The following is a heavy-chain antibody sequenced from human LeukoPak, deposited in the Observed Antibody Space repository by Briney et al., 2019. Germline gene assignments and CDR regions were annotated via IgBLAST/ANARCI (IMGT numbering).Heavy chain of an antibody. CDR3: ATQGEYRYGFNY. CDR1: GYTFTGYY. CDR2: INPNSGGT. Sequence: ASVNVSCKASGYTFTGYYMHWVRQAPGQRLEWMGWINPNSGGTNYAQKFQGRVTMTRDTSISTAYMELSRLRVEDTAIYYCATQGEYRYGFNYWGQGTLVTVSS. J-gene: IGHJ4*02. D-gene: IGHD5-18*01. V-gene: IGHV1-2*02.